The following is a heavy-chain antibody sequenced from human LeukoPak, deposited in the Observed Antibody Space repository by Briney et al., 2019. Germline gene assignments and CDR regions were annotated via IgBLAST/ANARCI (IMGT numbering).Heavy chain of an antibody. Sequence: SETLSLTCTVSGGALSSYYWNWIRQPPGKGLEWIGYIYTSGSTNYNPSVMSRVTMSVDTSKNQFSLKLSSVTAADTAVYYCARHLEGWWLDPWGQGTLVTVSS. V-gene: IGHV4-4*08. D-gene: IGHD3-3*01. CDR3: ARHLEGWWLDP. J-gene: IGHJ5*02. CDR2: IYTSGST. CDR1: GGALSSYY.